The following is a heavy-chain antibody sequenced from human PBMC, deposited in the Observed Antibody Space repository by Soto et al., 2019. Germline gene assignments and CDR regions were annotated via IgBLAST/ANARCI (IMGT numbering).Heavy chain of an antibody. J-gene: IGHJ5*02. CDR1: GGSVSSGSYY. D-gene: IGHD5-18*01. CDR2: IYYSGST. Sequence: QVQLQESGPGLVKPSETLSLTCTVSGGSVSSGSYYWSWIRQPPGKGLEWIGYIYYSGSTNYNPSLKSRVTISVDTSKNQFSLKLSSVTAADMAVYYCASSVSTGGYSYGYADWFDPWGQGTLVTVSS. CDR3: ASSVSTGGYSYGYADWFDP. V-gene: IGHV4-61*01.